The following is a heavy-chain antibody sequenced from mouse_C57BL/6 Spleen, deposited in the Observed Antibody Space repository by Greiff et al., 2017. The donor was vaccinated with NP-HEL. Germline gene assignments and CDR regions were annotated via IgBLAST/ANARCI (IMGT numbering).Heavy chain of an antibody. V-gene: IGHV3-6*01. Sequence: EVHLVESGPGLVKPSQSLSLTCSVTGYSITSGYYWNWIRQFPGNKLEWMGYISYDGSNNYNPSLKNRISITRDTSKNQLFLKLNSVTTEDTATYYCAREGVSYYDYDGFAYWGQGTLVTVSA. D-gene: IGHD2-4*01. J-gene: IGHJ3*01. CDR1: GYSITSGYY. CDR2: ISYDGSN. CDR3: AREGVSYYDYDGFAY.